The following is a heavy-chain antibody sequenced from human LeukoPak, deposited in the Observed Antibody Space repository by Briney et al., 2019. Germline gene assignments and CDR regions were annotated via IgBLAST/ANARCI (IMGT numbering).Heavy chain of an antibody. Sequence: PGGSLRLSCAASGFTFSSYAMHWVRQAPGKGLEWVSVIWYDGSNKYYADSVKGRFTISRDNSKNTLYLQMNSLRAEDTAVYYCARDPMTTVTPFDYWGQGTLVTVSS. J-gene: IGHJ4*02. CDR2: IWYDGSNK. CDR1: GFTFSSYA. V-gene: IGHV3-33*08. D-gene: IGHD4-17*01. CDR3: ARDPMTTVTPFDY.